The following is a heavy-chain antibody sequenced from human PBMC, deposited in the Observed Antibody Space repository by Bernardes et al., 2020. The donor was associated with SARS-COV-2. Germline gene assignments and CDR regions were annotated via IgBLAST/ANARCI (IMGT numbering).Heavy chain of an antibody. Sequence: LSLTCAVYGGSFSGYYWSWIRQPPGKGLEWIGEINHSGSTNYNPSLKSRVTISVDTSKNQFSLKLSSVTAADTAVYYCARRAHGSGSYYNWFDPWGQGTLVTVSS. CDR2: INHSGST. CDR3: ARRAHGSGSYYNWFDP. D-gene: IGHD3-10*01. V-gene: IGHV4-34*01. J-gene: IGHJ5*02. CDR1: GGSFSGYY.